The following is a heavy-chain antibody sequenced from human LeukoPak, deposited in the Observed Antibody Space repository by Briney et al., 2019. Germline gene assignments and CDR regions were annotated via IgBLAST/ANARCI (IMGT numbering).Heavy chain of an antibody. CDR2: IYYSGST. D-gene: IGHD5-24*01. Sequence: PSETLSLTCTVSGGSISSYYWSWIRQPPGKGLEWIGYIYYSGSTNYNPSLKSRVTISVDTSKNQFSLKLSSVTAADTAVYYCARYERSLPHNWFDPWGQGTLVTVSS. CDR1: GGSISSYY. CDR3: ARYERSLPHNWFDP. V-gene: IGHV4-59*01. J-gene: IGHJ5*02.